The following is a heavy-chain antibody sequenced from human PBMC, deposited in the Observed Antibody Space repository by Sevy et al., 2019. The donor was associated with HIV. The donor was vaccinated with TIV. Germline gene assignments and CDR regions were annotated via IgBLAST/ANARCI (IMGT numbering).Heavy chain of an antibody. V-gene: IGHV4-30-2*01. CDR2: IYHSGST. CDR3: ARDPRAKGMDV. J-gene: IGHJ6*02. D-gene: IGHD1-26*01. CDR1: GGSISSGGYS. Sequence: SETLSLTCAVSGGSISSGGYSWSWIRQPPGKGLEWIGYIYHSGSTYYNPSLKSGITITVDRSKNQFSLKLCSVTAADTAVYYCARDPRAKGMDVWGQGTTVTVSS.